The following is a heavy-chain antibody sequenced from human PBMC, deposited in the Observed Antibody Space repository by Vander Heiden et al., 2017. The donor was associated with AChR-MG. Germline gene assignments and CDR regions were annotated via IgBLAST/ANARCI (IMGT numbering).Heavy chain of an antibody. CDR2: IYWDDDK. CDR3: AHHPYYYYYMDV. J-gene: IGHJ6*03. Sequence: QITLKESGPTLVKPTQTLMLTCTFSGFSLSTSGVGVGWIRQPPGKALVWLALIYWDDDKRYSPSLKSRLTITKDTSKNQVVLTMTNMDPVDTATYYCAHHPYYYYYMDVWGKGTTVTVSS. CDR1: GFSLSTSGVG. V-gene: IGHV2-5*02.